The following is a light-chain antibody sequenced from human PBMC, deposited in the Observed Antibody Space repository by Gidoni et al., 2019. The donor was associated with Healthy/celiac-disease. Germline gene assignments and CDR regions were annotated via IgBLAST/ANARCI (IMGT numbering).Light chain of an antibody. V-gene: IGKV3-15*01. Sequence: EIVMTQSPATLSVSPGERATLSCRARQSVSSNLDWYQQKPGQAPRLLIYVASTRATGIPARFSGSGSGTEFTLTISLLQSEDFAVYYCQQYNNWPPITFGQGTRLEIK. CDR3: QQYNNWPPIT. J-gene: IGKJ5*01. CDR2: VAS. CDR1: QSVSSN.